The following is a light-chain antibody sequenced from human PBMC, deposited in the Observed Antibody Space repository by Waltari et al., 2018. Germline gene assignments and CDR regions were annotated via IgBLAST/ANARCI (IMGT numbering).Light chain of an antibody. J-gene: IGLJ3*02. CDR1: SGHSSNV. V-gene: IGLV4-69*01. CDR3: QTGGHGTWV. CDR2: VNSDGSH. Sequence: QLVVTQSPSASASLGASVKLTCTLSSGHSSNVIAWLQQHPERGPRYLMKVNSDGSHSKGDEIPDRFSGSSSGAERYLTISNLQSEDEADHYCQTGGHGTWVFGGGTKLTVL.